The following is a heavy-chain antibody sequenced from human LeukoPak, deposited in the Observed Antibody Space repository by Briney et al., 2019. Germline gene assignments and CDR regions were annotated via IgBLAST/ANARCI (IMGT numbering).Heavy chain of an antibody. CDR1: GYTVSSYG. Sequence: ASVTVSCKASGYTVSSYGVSWVRQSPGQGREWMGWMSGNNGNTNYAQKIQGSVTMPTDPSTSTAYMELRSLRSDDTAVYYCAKVGGGSWSKDAFDIWGQGTMVTVSS. V-gene: IGHV1-18*01. CDR2: MSGNNGNT. D-gene: IGHD2-15*01. CDR3: AKVGGGSWSKDAFDI. J-gene: IGHJ3*02.